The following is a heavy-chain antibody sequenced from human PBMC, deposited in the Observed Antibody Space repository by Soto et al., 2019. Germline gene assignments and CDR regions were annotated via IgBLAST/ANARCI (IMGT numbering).Heavy chain of an antibody. CDR2: IYWDDDK. J-gene: IGHJ5*02. Sequence: GSGPTLVNPTQTLALTCTFSGFSLSTSGVGVGWIRQPPGKALEWLALIYWDDDKRYSPSLKSRLTITKDTSKNQVVLTMTNMDPADTATYYCAHSFGVVLGQQLGWFDPWGQGTLVTVSS. CDR1: GFSLSTSGVG. V-gene: IGHV2-5*02. CDR3: AHSFGVVLGQQLGWFDP. D-gene: IGHD6-13*01.